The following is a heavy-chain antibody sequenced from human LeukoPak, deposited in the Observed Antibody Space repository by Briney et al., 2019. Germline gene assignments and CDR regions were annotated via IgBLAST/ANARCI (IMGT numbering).Heavy chain of an antibody. V-gene: IGHV3-30*18. D-gene: IGHD2-2*01. CDR1: GFTFSSYG. J-gene: IGHJ4*02. CDR2: ISYDGSNK. CDR3: AKGPPYCSSTSCPGAY. Sequence: PGGSLRLSCAASGFTFSSYGMHWVRQAPGKGLEWVAVISYDGSNKYYADSVKGRFTISRDNSKNTLYLQMSSLRAEDTAVYYCAKGPPYCSSTSCPGAYWGQGTLVTVSS.